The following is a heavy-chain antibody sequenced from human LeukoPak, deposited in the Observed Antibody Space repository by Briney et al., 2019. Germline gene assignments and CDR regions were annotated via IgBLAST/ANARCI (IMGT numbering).Heavy chain of an antibody. CDR1: GFTFSSYA. Sequence: GGSLRLSCVASGFTFSSYAMHWVRQAPGKGLEWVAVISYDGSNKYYADSVKGRFTISRDNSKNTLYLQMNSLRAEDTAVYYCARAYGGYSGYELIAYWGQGTLVTVSS. D-gene: IGHD5-12*01. CDR3: ARAYGGYSGYELIAY. CDR2: ISYDGSNK. J-gene: IGHJ4*02. V-gene: IGHV3-30*04.